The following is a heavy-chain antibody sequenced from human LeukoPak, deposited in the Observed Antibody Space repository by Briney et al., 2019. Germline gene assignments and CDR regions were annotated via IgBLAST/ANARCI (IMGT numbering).Heavy chain of an antibody. CDR2: ISGRSGYI. V-gene: IGHV3-21*01. J-gene: IGHJ6*02. Sequence: GGSLRLSCAASGFTFSSHSMNWVRQAPGKGLEWVSSISGRSGYIYYADSVKGRFTISRDNAKNSLFLQMNSLRAEDTAVYYCARDFANCGGDCYSWDGMDVWGQGTTVTVSS. CDR3: ARDFANCGGDCYSWDGMDV. D-gene: IGHD2-21*02. CDR1: GFTFSSHS.